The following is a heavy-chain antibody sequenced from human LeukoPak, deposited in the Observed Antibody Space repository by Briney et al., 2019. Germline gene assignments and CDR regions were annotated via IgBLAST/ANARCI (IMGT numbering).Heavy chain of an antibody. CDR1: GFTFSSYN. D-gene: IGHD6-19*01. CDR3: AKWRRGGWSLDY. V-gene: IGHV3-21*04. CDR2: ITSSSTYV. J-gene: IGHJ4*02. Sequence: GGSLRLSCEASGFTFSSYNMNWVRQAPGKRLEWVSSITSSSTYVFYADSVKGRFTISRDNAKNSLYLQMNSLRAEDTAVYYCAKWRRGGWSLDYWGQGTLVTVSS.